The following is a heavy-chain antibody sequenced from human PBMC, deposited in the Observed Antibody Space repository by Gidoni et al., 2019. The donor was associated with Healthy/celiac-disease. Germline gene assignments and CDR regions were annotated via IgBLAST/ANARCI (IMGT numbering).Heavy chain of an antibody. D-gene: IGHD2-2*02. CDR1: GYTFTSYG. CDR2: ISAYNGNT. J-gene: IGHJ5*02. V-gene: IGHV1-18*01. Sequence: QVQLVQSGAEVKKPGASVKVSCKASGYTFTSYGISWVRQAPGQGLEWMGWISAYNGNTNYAQKLQGRVTMTTDTSTSTAYMELRSLRSDDTAVYYCARDGEDCSSTSCYIWGYNWFDPWGQGTLVTVSS. CDR3: ARDGEDCSSTSCYIWGYNWFDP.